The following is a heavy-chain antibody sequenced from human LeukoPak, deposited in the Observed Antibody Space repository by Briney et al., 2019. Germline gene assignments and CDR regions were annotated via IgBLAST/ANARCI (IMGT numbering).Heavy chain of an antibody. D-gene: IGHD5-12*01. CDR3: ARKGYGYSGYEGVNALDI. V-gene: IGHV1-69*05. J-gene: IGHJ3*02. CDR1: GGTFSSYA. CDR2: IIPIFGTA. Sequence: SVKVSCKASGGTFSSYAISWVRQAPGQGLEWMGGIIPIFGTANYAQKFQGRVTITTDESTSTAYMELSSLRSEDTAVYYCARKGYGYSGYEGVNALDIWGQGTMVTVSS.